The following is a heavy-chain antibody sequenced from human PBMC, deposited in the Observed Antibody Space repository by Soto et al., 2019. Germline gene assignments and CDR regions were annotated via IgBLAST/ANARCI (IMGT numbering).Heavy chain of an antibody. V-gene: IGHV3-23*01. D-gene: IGHD3-16*01. Sequence: GGSLRLSCAASGFTFSAFAMNWVRQAPGKGLEWVSAITGSGGSTYYVDSVKGRFTISRDNSKNTLHLQMNSLRAEDSAVYYCAKLRGYDYYYYIEVWGKGTTVTVSS. CDR2: ITGSGGST. CDR1: GFTFSAFA. J-gene: IGHJ6*03. CDR3: AKLRGYDYYYYIEV.